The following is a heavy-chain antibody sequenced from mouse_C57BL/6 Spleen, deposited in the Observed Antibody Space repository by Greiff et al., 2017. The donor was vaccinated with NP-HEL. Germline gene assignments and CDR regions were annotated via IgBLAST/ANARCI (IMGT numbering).Heavy chain of an antibody. CDR3: AREGVYYGSSPYYFDY. CDR1: GYAFSSYW. V-gene: IGHV1-80*01. D-gene: IGHD1-1*01. Sequence: QVQLKESGAELVKPGASVKISCKASGYAFSSYWMNWVKQRPGKGLEWIGQIYPGDGDTNYNGKFKGKATLTADKSSSTAYMQLSSLTSEDSAVYFCAREGVYYGSSPYYFDYWGQGTTLTVSS. J-gene: IGHJ2*01. CDR2: IYPGDGDT.